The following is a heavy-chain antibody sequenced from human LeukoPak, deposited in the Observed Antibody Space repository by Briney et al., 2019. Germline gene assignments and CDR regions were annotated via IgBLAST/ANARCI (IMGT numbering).Heavy chain of an antibody. CDR1: GGSFSGYY. D-gene: IGHD5-24*01. CDR2: INHSGST. CDR3: ARGMGRDGYNLQYYFDY. J-gene: IGHJ4*02. V-gene: IGHV4-34*01. Sequence: PSETLSLTCAVYGGSFSGYYWSWIRQPPGKGLEWIGEINHSGSTNYNPSLKSRVIISVDTSKNQFYLKLSSVTAADTAVYYCARGMGRDGYNLQYYFDYWGQGTLVTVSS.